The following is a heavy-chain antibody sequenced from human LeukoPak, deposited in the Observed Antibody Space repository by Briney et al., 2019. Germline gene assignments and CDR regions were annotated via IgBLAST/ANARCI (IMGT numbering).Heavy chain of an antibody. CDR1: GFTLSSYA. J-gene: IGHJ6*03. CDR2: ISNSSSYI. D-gene: IGHD1-1*01. Sequence: GGSLRLSCAASGFTLSSYAMSWVRQAPGKGLECVSSISNSSSYIYYADSVKGRFTISRDNAKNSLYLQMNSLRAEDTAVYYCARDRKVSLAGYMDVWGKGTTVTVSS. V-gene: IGHV3-21*01. CDR3: ARDRKVSLAGYMDV.